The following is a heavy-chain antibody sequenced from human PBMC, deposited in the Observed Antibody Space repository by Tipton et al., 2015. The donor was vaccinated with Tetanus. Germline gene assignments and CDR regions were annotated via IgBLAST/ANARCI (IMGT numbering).Heavy chain of an antibody. CDR3: ARDFRERSGTYYSYYYTMDV. D-gene: IGHD1-26*01. CDR2: VYSSGST. CDR1: GGSLNTFY. Sequence: LRLSCTVSGGSLNTFYWNWIRQPAGKGLEWIGRVYSSGSTNYNPSLKSRVTMSIDPSKNRFSLELTSVTAADTAVYYCARDFRERSGTYYSYYYTMDVWGQGTTVTVSS. V-gene: IGHV4-4*07. J-gene: IGHJ6*02.